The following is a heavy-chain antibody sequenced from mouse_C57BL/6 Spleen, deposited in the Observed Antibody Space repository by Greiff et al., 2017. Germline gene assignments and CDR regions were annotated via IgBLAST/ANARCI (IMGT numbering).Heavy chain of an antibody. V-gene: IGHV1-18*01. Sequence: EVQGVESGPELVKPGASVKIPCKASGYTFTDYNMDWVKQSHGKSLEWIGDINPNNGGTIYNQKFKGKATLTVDKSSSTAYMELRSLTSEDTAVYYCARGGLLLRYHYYAMDYWGQGTSVTVSS. CDR1: GYTFTDYN. CDR2: INPNNGGT. D-gene: IGHD1-1*01. CDR3: ARGGLLLRYHYYAMDY. J-gene: IGHJ4*01.